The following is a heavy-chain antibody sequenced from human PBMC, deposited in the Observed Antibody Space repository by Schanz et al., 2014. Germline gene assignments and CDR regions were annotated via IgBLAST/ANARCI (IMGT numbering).Heavy chain of an antibody. CDR1: GFTFRTYL. D-gene: IGHD3-10*01. V-gene: IGHV3-48*02. J-gene: IGHJ4*02. CDR3: AREGERKGMLPYYFDY. Sequence: EVPLVESGGGLVQPGGSLRLSCAASGFTFRTYLMNWVRQAPGKGLEWVSFISSSSSTIYYADSVKGRFTISRDNAKNSLYLQMNSLRDEDTAVYYCAREGERKGMLPYYFDYWGQGALVTVSS. CDR2: ISSSSSTI.